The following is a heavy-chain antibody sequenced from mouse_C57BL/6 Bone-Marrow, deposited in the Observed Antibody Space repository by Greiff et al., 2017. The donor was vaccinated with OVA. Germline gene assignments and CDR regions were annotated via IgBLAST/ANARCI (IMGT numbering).Heavy chain of an antibody. V-gene: IGHV7-1*01. J-gene: IGHJ2*01. CDR2: SRNKANDYTT. Sequence: DVKLVESGGGLVQSGRSLRLSCATSGFTFSDFYMEWVRQAPGKGLEWIAASRNKANDYTTEYSASVKGRFIVSRDTSQSILYLQMNALRAEDTAIYYCARAYDGTYFDYWGQGTTLTVSS. D-gene: IGHD2-12*01. CDR3: ARAYDGTYFDY. CDR1: GFTFSDFY.